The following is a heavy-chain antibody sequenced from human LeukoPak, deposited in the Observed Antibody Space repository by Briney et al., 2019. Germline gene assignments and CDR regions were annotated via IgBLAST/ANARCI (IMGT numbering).Heavy chain of an antibody. D-gene: IGHD1-14*01. CDR1: GFTDITND. J-gene: IGHJ4*02. CDR2: LYSDGNT. CDR3: ARGVEPLAANTLAY. V-gene: IGHV3-53*01. Sequence: GGSLRLSCAASGFTDITNDMTWVRQAPGKGLEWVSVLYSDGNTKYADSVQGRFTISRDNSKNTLYLEMNSLSPDDTAVYYCARGVEPLAANTLAYWGQGTLVTVSS.